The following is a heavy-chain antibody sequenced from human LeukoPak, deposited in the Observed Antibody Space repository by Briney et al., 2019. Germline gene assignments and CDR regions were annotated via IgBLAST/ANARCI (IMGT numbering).Heavy chain of an antibody. Sequence: TASETLSLTCTVSGGSISSYYWSGIRQPAGKGLEWIGRISTSGSTNYNPSLKSRVTMSVDTSNNQFSLKLSSVTAADTAVYYCARVSHYYDSSGYYYVRAFDIWGQGTMVTVSS. CDR1: GGSISSYY. CDR2: ISTSGST. D-gene: IGHD3-22*01. CDR3: ARVSHYYDSSGYYYVRAFDI. J-gene: IGHJ3*02. V-gene: IGHV4-4*07.